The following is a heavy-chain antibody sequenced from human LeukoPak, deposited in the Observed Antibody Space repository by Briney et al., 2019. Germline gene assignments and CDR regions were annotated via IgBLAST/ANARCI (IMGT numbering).Heavy chain of an antibody. J-gene: IGHJ4*02. CDR1: GFTFSSYG. CDR3: AKDLVAGSALDY. D-gene: IGHD6-19*01. Sequence: GGSLRLPCAASGFTFSSYGMHWVRQAPGKGLEWVAVISYDGSNKYYADSVKGRFTISRDNSKNTLYLQMNSLRAEDTAVYYCAKDLVAGSALDYWGQGTLVTVSS. CDR2: ISYDGSNK. V-gene: IGHV3-30*18.